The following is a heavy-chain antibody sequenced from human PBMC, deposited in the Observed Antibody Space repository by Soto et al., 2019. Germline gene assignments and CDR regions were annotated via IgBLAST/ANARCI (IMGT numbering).Heavy chain of an antibody. Sequence: QVQLVESGGGVVQPGRSLRLSCAASGFTFSSYGMHWVRQAPGKGLEWVAVIWYDGGNKYYADSLKGRFTISRDNSKNTLYLQMTSLRAEDTAVYYCAREWGFGSGTIGDYWGQGTLVTVSS. CDR2: IWYDGGNK. CDR3: AREWGFGSGTIGDY. D-gene: IGHD3-10*01. V-gene: IGHV3-33*01. CDR1: GFTFSSYG. J-gene: IGHJ4*02.